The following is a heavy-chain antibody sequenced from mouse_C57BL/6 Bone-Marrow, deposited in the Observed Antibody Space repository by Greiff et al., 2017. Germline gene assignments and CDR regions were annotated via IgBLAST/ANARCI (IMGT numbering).Heavy chain of an antibody. CDR1: GFSLTSYG. D-gene: IGHD2-1*01. Sequence: VQLQQSGPGLVQPSQSLSITCTVSGFSLTSYGVHWVRQSPGKGLEWLGVIWRGGSTDYNAAFMSRLSITKDNSKSQVFFKMYSLQADDTAIYYCAKRSYGIYAMDYWGQGTSVTVSS. J-gene: IGHJ4*01. V-gene: IGHV2-5*01. CDR3: AKRSYGIYAMDY. CDR2: IWRGGST.